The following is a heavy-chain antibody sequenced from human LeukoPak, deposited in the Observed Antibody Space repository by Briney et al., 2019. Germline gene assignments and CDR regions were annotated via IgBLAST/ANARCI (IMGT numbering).Heavy chain of an antibody. CDR3: ARHRAEMATITDDAFDI. CDR2: TYTTGST. D-gene: IGHD5-24*01. Sequence: SETPSLTCTVSGSSIGTYSWSWIRPPPGKGLEWGGYTYTTGSTHYNPSLKSRVTMSLDTSKSQLSLRLSSMTAADTAVFYCARHRAEMATITDDAFDIGGQGTKVTVSS. CDR1: GSSIGTYS. V-gene: IGHV4-4*09. J-gene: IGHJ3*02.